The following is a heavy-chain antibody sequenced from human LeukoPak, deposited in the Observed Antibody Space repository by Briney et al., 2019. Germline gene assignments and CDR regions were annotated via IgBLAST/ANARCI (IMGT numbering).Heavy chain of an antibody. D-gene: IGHD3-10*01. Sequence: SETLSLTGAVSGGSISSGGYSWSWIRQPPGKGLEWIGYIYHSGSTYYNPSLKSRVTISVDRSKNQFSLKLSSVTAADTAVYYCARGGDLDYWGQGTLVTVSS. CDR3: ARGGDLDY. CDR1: GGSISSGGYS. CDR2: IYHSGST. J-gene: IGHJ4*02. V-gene: IGHV4-30-2*01.